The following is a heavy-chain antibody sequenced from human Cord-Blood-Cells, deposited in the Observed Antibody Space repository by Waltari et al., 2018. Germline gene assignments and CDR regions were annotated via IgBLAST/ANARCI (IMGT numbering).Heavy chain of an antibody. CDR2: INHSGST. Sequence: QVQLQQWGAGLLKPSETLSLNCAVHGGSFSGYYWSWIRQPPGKGLEWIGEINHSGSTNYNPSLKSRVTISVDTSKNQFSLKLSSVTAADTAVYYCARGEGYCSSTSCYYFDYWGQGTLVTVSS. V-gene: IGHV4-34*01. CDR3: ARGEGYCSSTSCYYFDY. D-gene: IGHD2-2*01. J-gene: IGHJ4*02. CDR1: GGSFSGYY.